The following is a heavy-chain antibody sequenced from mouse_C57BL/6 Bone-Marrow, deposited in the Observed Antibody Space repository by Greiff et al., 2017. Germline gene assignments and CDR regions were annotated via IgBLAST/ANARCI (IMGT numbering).Heavy chain of an antibody. CDR3: ARSYYGSSYDYYFDY. V-gene: IGHV1-82*01. J-gene: IGHJ2*01. CDR1: GYAFSSSW. Sequence: VQLKESGPELVKPGASVKISCKASGYAFSSSWMNWVKQRPGQGLEWIGRIYPGDGDTNYNGKFKGKATLTADKSPSTAYMQLSSLTSEDSAVXFCARSYYGSSYDYYFDYWGQGTTLTVSS. D-gene: IGHD1-1*01. CDR2: IYPGDGDT.